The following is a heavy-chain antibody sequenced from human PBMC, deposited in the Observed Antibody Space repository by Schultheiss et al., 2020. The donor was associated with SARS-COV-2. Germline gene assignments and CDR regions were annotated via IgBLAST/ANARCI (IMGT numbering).Heavy chain of an antibody. CDR3: AREAVGTIFGVAISDYYYYYYMDV. V-gene: IGHV1-18*01. CDR1: GYTFTSHG. J-gene: IGHJ6*03. CDR2: ISTYNGNT. Sequence: ASVKVSCKASGYTFTSHGISWVRQAPGQGLEWMGWISTYNGNTHYAHKFQGRVSMTTDTSTSTAYMELSSLRSDDTAVYYCAREAVGTIFGVAISDYYYYYYMDVWGKGTTVTVSS. D-gene: IGHD3-3*01.